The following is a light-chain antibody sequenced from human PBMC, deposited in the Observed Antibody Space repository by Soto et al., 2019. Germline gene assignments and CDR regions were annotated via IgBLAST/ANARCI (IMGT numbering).Light chain of an antibody. CDR3: AAWDDSLNGWV. V-gene: IGLV1-44*01. Sequence: QSVLTQPPSASGTPGQRVTISCSGSSSNIGSNTVNWYQQLPGTAPKLLIYSINQRPSGVPDRFSGSKSDTSASLAISGLQSEDEAAYYCAAWDDSLNGWVFGGGTKLNVL. CDR2: SIN. CDR1: SSNIGSNT. J-gene: IGLJ3*02.